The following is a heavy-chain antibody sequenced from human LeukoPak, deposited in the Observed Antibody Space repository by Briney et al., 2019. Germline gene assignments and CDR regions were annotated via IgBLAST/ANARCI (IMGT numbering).Heavy chain of an antibody. CDR3: ARDSCSGGSCYPDY. CDR1: GGSISSYY. V-gene: IGHV4-59*01. CDR2: IYYSGST. D-gene: IGHD2-15*01. J-gene: IGHJ4*02. Sequence: PSETLSLTCTVSGGSISSYYWSWIRQPPGKGLEWIGYIYYSGSTNYNPSLKSRVTISVDTPKNQFSLKLSSVTAADTAVYYCARDSCSGGSCYPDYWGQGTLVTVSS.